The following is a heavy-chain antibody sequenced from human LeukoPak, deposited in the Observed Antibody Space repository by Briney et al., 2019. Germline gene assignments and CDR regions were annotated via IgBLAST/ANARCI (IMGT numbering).Heavy chain of an antibody. CDR2: ITSKTDGETK. J-gene: IGHJ6*02. CDR1: GFTFNNAW. D-gene: IGHD5-18*01. V-gene: IGHV3-15*01. CDR3: TTPATAMTYYYYAMDV. Sequence: GGSLRLSCAAFGFTFNNAWMSWVRQAPGKGLEWVGRITSKTDGETKKYAAPVKGRFTISRDDSENTLYLQMNSLKPEDTAVYYCTTPATAMTYYYYAMDVWGQGTTVTVSS.